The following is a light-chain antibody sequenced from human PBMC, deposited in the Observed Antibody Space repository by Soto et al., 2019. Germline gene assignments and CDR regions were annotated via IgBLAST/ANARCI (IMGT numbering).Light chain of an antibody. CDR3: TAYGGGNNHVV. V-gene: IGLV2-8*01. Sequence: QSALTQPPTASGSPGQSVTISCTGTSSDVGGYNYVSWYQQHPGEAPKLMIYEVNKRPSGVPDRFSGSKSGNTASLTVSGLQAEDEADYYCTAYGGGNNHVVFGGGTQLTVL. J-gene: IGLJ2*01. CDR2: EVN. CDR1: SSDVGGYNY.